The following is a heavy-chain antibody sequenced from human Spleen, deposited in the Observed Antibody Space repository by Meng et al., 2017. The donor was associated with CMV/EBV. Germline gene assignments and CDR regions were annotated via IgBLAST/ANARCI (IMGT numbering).Heavy chain of an antibody. D-gene: IGHD2-2*01. CDR2: INPSSGGT. V-gene: IGHV1-2*02. J-gene: IGHJ6*02. CDR3: ARSLEVPADIRTPYGLDV. CDR1: GYTFTAYY. Sequence: ASVKVSCKASGYTFTAYYLHWVRQAPGQGPEWMGWINPSSGGTNYAQKFQGRVTMTRDTSINTVYMELRRLRSDDTAVYYCARSLEVPADIRTPYGLDVWGQGTTVTVS.